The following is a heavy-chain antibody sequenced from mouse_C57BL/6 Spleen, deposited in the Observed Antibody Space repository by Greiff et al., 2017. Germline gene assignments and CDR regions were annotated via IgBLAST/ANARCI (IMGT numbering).Heavy chain of an antibody. CDR3: AKALYYQGDFDY. CDR2: IYPGDGDT. Sequence: VQLQESGPELVKPGASVKISCKASGYAFSSSWMNWVKQRPGKGLEWIGRIYPGDGDTNYNGKFKGKATLTADKSSSTAYMQLSSLTSEDSAVYFCAKALYYQGDFDYWGQGTTLTVSS. J-gene: IGHJ2*01. V-gene: IGHV1-82*01. CDR1: GYAFSSSW. D-gene: IGHD1-1*01.